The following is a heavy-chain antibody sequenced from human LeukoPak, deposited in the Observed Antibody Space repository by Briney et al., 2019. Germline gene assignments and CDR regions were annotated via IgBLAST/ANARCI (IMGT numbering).Heavy chain of an antibody. CDR3: ARTLYDSSGYYSYGAFHI. J-gene: IGHJ3*02. CDR1: GVSISSYY. D-gene: IGHD3-22*01. CDR2: IHTSGST. V-gene: IGHV4-4*07. Sequence: SETLSLTCTVSGVSISSYYWSWIRQPAGKGLEWIGRIHTSGSTNYNPSLKSRVTISVDKSTNQFSLKLSSVTAADTAVYYCARTLYDSSGYYSYGAFHIWGQGTMVTVSS.